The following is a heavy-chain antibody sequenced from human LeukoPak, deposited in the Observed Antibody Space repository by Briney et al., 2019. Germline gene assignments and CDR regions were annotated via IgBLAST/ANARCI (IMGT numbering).Heavy chain of an antibody. CDR2: IDDSGNT. V-gene: IGHV4-34*01. J-gene: IGHJ4*02. CDR1: GGSSTGYY. Sequence: SETMSLTCAIYGGSSTGYYWTWIRQPPGKGLEWIGEIDDSGNTNYSPSLELESRITISVDTSKNQFSLQVNSVTAADTAVYYCARVSGYCTEGVFRFDYWGEGTLVTVSS. CDR3: ARVSGYCTEGVFRFDY. D-gene: IGHD2-8*01.